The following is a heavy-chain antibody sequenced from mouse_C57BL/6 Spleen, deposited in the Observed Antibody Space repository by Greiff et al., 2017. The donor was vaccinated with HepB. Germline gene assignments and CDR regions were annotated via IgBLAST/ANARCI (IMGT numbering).Heavy chain of an antibody. CDR2: INPNNGGT. Sequence: EVQLQQSGPELVKPGASVKMSCKASGYTFTDYNMHWVKQSHGKSLEWIGYINPNNGGTSYNQKFKGKATLTVNKSSSTAYMELRSLTSEDSAVYYCAISGNYVLYYAMDYWGQGTSVTVSS. D-gene: IGHD2-1*01. CDR3: AISGNYVLYYAMDY. J-gene: IGHJ4*01. CDR1: GYTFTDYN. V-gene: IGHV1-22*01.